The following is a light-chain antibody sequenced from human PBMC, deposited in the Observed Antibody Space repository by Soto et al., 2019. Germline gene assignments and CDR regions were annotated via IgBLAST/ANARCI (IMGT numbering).Light chain of an antibody. V-gene: IGKV3-20*01. CDR3: QQYGSSPLT. CDR1: QSVSSSY. CDR2: DAS. Sequence: EIVLTQSPGTLSLSPGERATLSCRASQSVSSSYLAWYQQKPGQSPRLLLYDASSRATGIADRFRGSGSGTDFTLTISRLEPDDFAVYYCQQYGSSPLTFGGGTKVEIK. J-gene: IGKJ4*01.